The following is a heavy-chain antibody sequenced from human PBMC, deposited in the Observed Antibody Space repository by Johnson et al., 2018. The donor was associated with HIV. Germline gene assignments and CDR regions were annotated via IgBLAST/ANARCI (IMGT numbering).Heavy chain of an antibody. Sequence: VQLVESGGGVVRPGGSLRLSCAASGFTFDDYGMSWVRQAPGKGLEWVSGINWNGGSTGYADSVKGRFSISRDNAKKSLYLQMNSLRAEDTALYYCARDESAYYYESSGEGAFDIWGQGTMVTVSS. CDR2: INWNGGST. J-gene: IGHJ3*02. V-gene: IGHV3-20*04. D-gene: IGHD3-22*01. CDR3: ARDESAYYYESSGEGAFDI. CDR1: GFTFDDYG.